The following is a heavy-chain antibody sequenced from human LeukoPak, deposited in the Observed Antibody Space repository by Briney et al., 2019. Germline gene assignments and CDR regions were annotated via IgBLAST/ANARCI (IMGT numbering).Heavy chain of an antibody. Sequence: SSETLSLTCTVSGGSFSNYYWTWIRQPPGKGLEWIGYIFYSGGTNYNPSLKSRVTISLDTSKTHFSLKLSSVTAADTAVYYCARGGSYYYDSSGPDAFDIWGQGTMVTVSS. CDR2: IFYSGGT. CDR1: GGSFSNYY. J-gene: IGHJ3*02. CDR3: ARGGSYYYDSSGPDAFDI. D-gene: IGHD3-22*01. V-gene: IGHV4-59*01.